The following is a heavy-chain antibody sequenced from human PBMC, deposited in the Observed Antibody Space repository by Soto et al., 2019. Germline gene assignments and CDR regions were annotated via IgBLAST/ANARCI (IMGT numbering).Heavy chain of an antibody. CDR1: GFSFGSYA. J-gene: IGHJ4*02. D-gene: IGHD3-3*01. Sequence: GGSLRLSCAASGFSFGSYALSWVRQAPGTGLEWVSTISGSDGKTFYADSVKGRFSISRDTSQSTLYLQKNSLRADDTAMYYCARWSYLDYWGQGTRVTVSS. CDR2: ISGSDGKT. V-gene: IGHV3-23*01. CDR3: ARWSYLDY.